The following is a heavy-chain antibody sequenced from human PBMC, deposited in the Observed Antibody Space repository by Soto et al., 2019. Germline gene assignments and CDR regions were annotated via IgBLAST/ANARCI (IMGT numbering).Heavy chain of an antibody. CDR2: IWYDGSNK. D-gene: IGHD2-15*01. V-gene: IGHV3-33*01. CDR1: GFTFSSYG. J-gene: IGHJ6*03. CDR3: ARDLGYCSGGSCLDPQGVYYYMDV. Sequence: GGSLRLSCAASGFTFSSYGMHWVRQAPGKGLEWVAVIWYDGSNKYYADSVKGRFTISRDNSKNTLYLQMNSLRAEDTAVYYCARDLGYCSGGSCLDPQGVYYYMDVWGKGTTVTVSS.